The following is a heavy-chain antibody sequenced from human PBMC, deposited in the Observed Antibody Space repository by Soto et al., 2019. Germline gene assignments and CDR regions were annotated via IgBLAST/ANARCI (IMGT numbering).Heavy chain of an antibody. CDR1: GFTFSSYA. V-gene: IGHV3-23*01. CDR3: AKDRQWLRSFDY. J-gene: IGHJ4*02. D-gene: IGHD5-12*01. Sequence: GGSLRLSCAASGFTFSSYAMSWVRQAPGKGLEWVSAISGSGGSTYYADSVKGRFTISRDNSKNTLHLQMNSLRAEDTAVYYCAKDRQWLRSFDYWGQGTPVTVSS. CDR2: ISGSGGST.